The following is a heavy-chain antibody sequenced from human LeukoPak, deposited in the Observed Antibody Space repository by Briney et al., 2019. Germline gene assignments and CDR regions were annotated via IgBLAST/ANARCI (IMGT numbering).Heavy chain of an antibody. CDR1: GFTFSSYA. D-gene: IGHD6-19*01. Sequence: GGSLRLSCAASGFTFSSYAMSWVRQAPGKGLEWVSAISGSGGSTYYADSVKGRFTISRDNAKNSLYLQMNSLRAEDTAVYYCARDPPHQSSGGRGYWGQGTLVTVSS. J-gene: IGHJ4*02. V-gene: IGHV3-23*01. CDR3: ARDPPHQSSGGRGY. CDR2: ISGSGGST.